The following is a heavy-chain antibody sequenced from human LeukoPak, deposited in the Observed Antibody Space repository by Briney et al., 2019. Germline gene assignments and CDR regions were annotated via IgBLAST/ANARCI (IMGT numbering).Heavy chain of an antibody. D-gene: IGHD3-10*01. Sequence: PSETLSLTCTVSGGSISSGSYYWSWIRQPAGKGLEWIGRIYTSGSTNYNPSLKSRVTISVDTSKNQFSLKLSSVTAADTAVYYCARAYYYGSGSYYNQNRHDAFDIWGQGTMVTVSS. CDR3: ARAYYYGSGSYYNQNRHDAFDI. V-gene: IGHV4-61*02. J-gene: IGHJ3*02. CDR1: GGSISSGSYY. CDR2: IYTSGST.